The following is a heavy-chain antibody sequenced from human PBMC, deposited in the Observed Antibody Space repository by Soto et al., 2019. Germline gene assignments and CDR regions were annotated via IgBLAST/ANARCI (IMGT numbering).Heavy chain of an antibody. CDR3: ARHEYSSGQRYFDY. V-gene: IGHV1-18*01. CDR1: SYTFTNYG. J-gene: IGHJ4*02. Sequence: ASVKVSCKASSYTFTNYGNSWVRQAPGQGLEWMGWVTTYKTYAHERTHYAQGLQGRVTMTADTSTSTAYLELRSLNSDDTSVYYCARHEYSSGQRYFDYWGQGTLVTVSS. CDR2: VTTYKTYAHERT. D-gene: IGHD6-19*01.